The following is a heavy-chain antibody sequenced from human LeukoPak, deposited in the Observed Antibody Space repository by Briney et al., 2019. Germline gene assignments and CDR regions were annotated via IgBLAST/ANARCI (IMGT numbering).Heavy chain of an antibody. J-gene: IGHJ4*02. V-gene: IGHV3-21*01. CDR1: GFTFRSYC. CDR3: TRGDFYYYATNY. CDR2: ISSSSDYI. D-gene: IGHD3-22*01. Sequence: PGGSLRLSCAASGFTFRSYCLNWVRQAPGKGLEWVSSISSSSDYIYYADSLKGRFTISRNNAKNSLYLQMNSLRVEDTAVYYCTRGDFYYYATNYWAQGTLVTVSS.